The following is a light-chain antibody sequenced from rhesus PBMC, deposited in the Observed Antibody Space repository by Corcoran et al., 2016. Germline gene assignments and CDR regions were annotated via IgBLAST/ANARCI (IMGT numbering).Light chain of an antibody. J-gene: IGLJ1*01. Sequence: QAVVTQEPSLTVSPGGTVTLTCGSSTGTVTTGNHPSWFQQTPGQAPRGLIHNTDIKHSWTPVRFSGSLAGGKAALTLSGAQPEDEAEYYCLVFYSDTLIFGSGTRLTVL. CDR2: NTD. CDR1: TGTVTTGNH. V-gene: IGLV7-71*01. CDR3: LVFYSDTLI.